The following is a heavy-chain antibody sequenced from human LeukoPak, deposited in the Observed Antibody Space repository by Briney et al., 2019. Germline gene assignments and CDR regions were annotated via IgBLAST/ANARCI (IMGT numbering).Heavy chain of an antibody. V-gene: IGHV3-15*01. CDR3: TTDLYYYDSSGYRNDFDY. Sequence: MTGGSLRLSCAASGFTFANHAMSWVRQAPGKGLEWVGRIKSKTDGGTTDYAAPVKGRFTISRDDSKNTLYLQMNSLKTEDTAVYYCTTDLYYYDSSGYRNDFDYWGQGTLVTVSS. J-gene: IGHJ4*02. D-gene: IGHD3-22*01. CDR2: IKSKTDGGTT. CDR1: GFTFANHA.